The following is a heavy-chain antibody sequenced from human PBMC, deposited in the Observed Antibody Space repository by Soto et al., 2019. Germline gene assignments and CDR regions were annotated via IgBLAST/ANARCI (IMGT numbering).Heavy chain of an antibody. CDR1: GFTFSSYS. D-gene: IGHD5-18*01. CDR2: ISSSSSYI. J-gene: IGHJ4*02. CDR3: ARTIEYSYGPPVTDY. V-gene: IGHV3-21*01. Sequence: LRLSCAASGFTFSSYSMNWVRQAPGKGLEWVSSISSSSSYIYYADSVKGRFTISRDNAKNSLYLQMNSLRTEDAAVYYCARTIEYSYGPPVTDYWGQGTLVTVSS.